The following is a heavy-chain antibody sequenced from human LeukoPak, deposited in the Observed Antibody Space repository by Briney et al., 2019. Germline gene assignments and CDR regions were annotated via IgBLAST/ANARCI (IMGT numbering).Heavy chain of an antibody. J-gene: IGHJ4*02. CDR3: ARGITAFGVPGATYYFDY. V-gene: IGHV3-23*01. D-gene: IGHD3-3*01. CDR2: ISGSGST. Sequence: GGSLGLSCTASGFTFSNFAMNWVRQTPGKGLEWVSVISGSGSTYYADSVRGRFTVSRDNSKHTMSLQMNTLRAEDTAVYYCARGITAFGVPGATYYFDYWGQGTLVTVSS. CDR1: GFTFSNFA.